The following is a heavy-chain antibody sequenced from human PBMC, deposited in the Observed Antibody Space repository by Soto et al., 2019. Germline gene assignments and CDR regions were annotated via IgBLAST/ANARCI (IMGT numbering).Heavy chain of an antibody. Sequence: QVQLVQSGAEEKKPGASVKVSCKASGYTFTSYAMHWVRQAPGQRLEWMGWINAGNGNTKYSQKFQGRVTITRDTTGGKSLKEVGSLGSEGTACEFCGGRYDFWGGMGVRGQ. CDR1: GYTFTSYA. CDR3: GGRYDFWGGMGV. J-gene: IGHJ6*02. CDR2: INAGNGNT. V-gene: IGHV1-3*05. D-gene: IGHD3-3*01.